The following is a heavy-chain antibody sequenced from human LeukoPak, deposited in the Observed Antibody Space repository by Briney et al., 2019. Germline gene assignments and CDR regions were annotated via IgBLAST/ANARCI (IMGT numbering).Heavy chain of an antibody. CDR1: GFTFSTYA. V-gene: IGHV3-23*01. Sequence: GGSLRLSCAASGFTFSTYAMSWVRQAPGKGLEWVSTISGGGGSTYYADSVKGRFTISRDNSKNTLYLQMNSLRAEDTAVYYCARDYSGSYGLDYWGQGTLVTVSS. D-gene: IGHD1-26*01. CDR3: ARDYSGSYGLDY. CDR2: ISGGGGST. J-gene: IGHJ4*02.